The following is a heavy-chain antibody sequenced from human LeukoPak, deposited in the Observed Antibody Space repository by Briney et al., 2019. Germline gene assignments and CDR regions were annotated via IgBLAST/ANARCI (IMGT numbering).Heavy chain of an antibody. Sequence: PGGSLRLSCAASGFTFSNAWMSWVRQAPGKGLEWVGRIKSKTDGGTTDYAALVKGRFTISRDDSKNTLYLQMNSLKTEDTAVYYCLGSNLRGYSGYDYIEGLDFDYWGQGTLVTVSS. CDR1: GFTFSNAW. CDR3: LGSNLRGYSGYDYIEGLDFDY. V-gene: IGHV3-15*01. CDR2: IKSKTDGGTT. J-gene: IGHJ4*02. D-gene: IGHD5-12*01.